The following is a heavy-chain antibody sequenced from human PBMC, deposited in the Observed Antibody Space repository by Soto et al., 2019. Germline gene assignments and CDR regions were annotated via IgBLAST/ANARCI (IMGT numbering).Heavy chain of an antibody. V-gene: IGHV4-30-4*01. D-gene: IGHD5-18*01. CDR3: ATESGSTYGYFDY. CDR2: ISNSGST. J-gene: IGHJ4*02. Sequence: SETLSLTCTVSGGSVTSDEDYWSWIRQSPGKGLEWIGYISNSGSTGYNPSLKTRLSMSVDRSKNQFTLRLTSVTAAGTAVYFCATESGSTYGYFDYWGQGTQVTVSS. CDR1: GGSVTSDEDY.